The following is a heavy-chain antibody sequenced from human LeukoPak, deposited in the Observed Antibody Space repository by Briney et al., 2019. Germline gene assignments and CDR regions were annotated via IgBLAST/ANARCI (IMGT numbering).Heavy chain of an antibody. CDR3: GRDRVGGRGYSPDY. CDR1: GFTFSDYY. D-gene: IGHD5-18*01. Sequence: GGSLRLSCAASGFTFSDYYMSWIRQAPGKGLEWVSYISSRSTYTNYAASVKGRFTVSRDNAKNSLYLQMNNLRAEDTALYYCGRDRVGGRGYSPDYLGQGTLVTVSS. J-gene: IGHJ4*02. CDR2: ISSRSTYT. V-gene: IGHV3-11*06.